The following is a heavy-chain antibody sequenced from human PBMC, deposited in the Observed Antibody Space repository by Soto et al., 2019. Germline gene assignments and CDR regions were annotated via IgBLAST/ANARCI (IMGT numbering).Heavy chain of an antibody. V-gene: IGHV4-59*01. D-gene: IGHD6-13*01. J-gene: IGHJ4*02. Sequence: SETLSLTCTVSGGSISSYYWSWIRQPPGKGLEWIGYIYYSGSTNYNPSLKSRVTISVDTSKNQFSLKLSSVTAADTAVYYCARDGSSSWTFDYWGQGTLVTVSS. CDR3: ARDGSSSWTFDY. CDR2: IYYSGST. CDR1: GGSISSYY.